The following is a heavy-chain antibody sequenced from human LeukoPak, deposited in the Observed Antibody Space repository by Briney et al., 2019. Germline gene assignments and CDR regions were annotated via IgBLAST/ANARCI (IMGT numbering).Heavy chain of an antibody. Sequence: GGSLRLSCAASGFTFSSYAMHWVRQAPGKGLEWVAVISYDGSNKYYADSVKGRFTISRDNSKNTLYLQMNSLRAEDTAVYYCARDLGGTRDYWGQGTLVTVSS. J-gene: IGHJ4*02. CDR3: ARDLGGTRDY. V-gene: IGHV3-30-3*01. CDR1: GFTFSSYA. CDR2: ISYDGSNK. D-gene: IGHD6-19*01.